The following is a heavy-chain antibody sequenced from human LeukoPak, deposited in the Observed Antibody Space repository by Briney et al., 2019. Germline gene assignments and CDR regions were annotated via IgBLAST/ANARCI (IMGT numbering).Heavy chain of an antibody. J-gene: IGHJ4*02. CDR2: ISSSSSTI. CDR3: ARARVATITTD. V-gene: IGHV3-48*01. CDR1: GFTFSSYS. D-gene: IGHD5-12*01. Sequence: PGGSLRLSCAASGFTFSSYSMNWFRHAPGKGLEWVSYISSSSSTIYYADSVKGRFTISRDNAKNSLYLQMNSLRAEDTAVYYCARARVATITTDWGQGTLVTVSS.